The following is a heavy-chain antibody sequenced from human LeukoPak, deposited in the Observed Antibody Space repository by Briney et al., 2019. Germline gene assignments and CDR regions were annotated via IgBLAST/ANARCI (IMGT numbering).Heavy chain of an antibody. J-gene: IGHJ4*02. D-gene: IGHD2-15*01. V-gene: IGHV1-69*06. CDR1: GGTFSSYA. Sequence: VASVKVSCKASGGTFSSYAISWVRQAPGQGLEWMGGIIPIFGTANYAQKFQGRVTITADKSTSTAYMELSSLRSEDTAVYYRAREDLRDIVVVWGQGTLVTVSS. CDR2: IIPIFGTA. CDR3: AREDLRDIVVV.